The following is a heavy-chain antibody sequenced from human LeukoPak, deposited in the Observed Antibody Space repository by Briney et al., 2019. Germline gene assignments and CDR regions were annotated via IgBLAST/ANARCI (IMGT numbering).Heavy chain of an antibody. J-gene: IGHJ3*02. V-gene: IGHV4-59*01. CDR3: ARGGSRGGNLGI. D-gene: IGHD4-23*01. CDR1: GGSISSSY. Sequence: PSETLSLTCTVSGGSISSSYWSWIRQPPGEGLEWICHIYSSGSTYYNPSLKSRLTISVDTSKNQFSLKLRSVTAADTAVYFCARGGSRGGNLGIWGQGTMVTVSS. CDR2: IYSSGST.